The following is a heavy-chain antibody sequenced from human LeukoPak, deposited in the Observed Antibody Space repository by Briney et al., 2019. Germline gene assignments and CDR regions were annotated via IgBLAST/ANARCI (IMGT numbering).Heavy chain of an antibody. CDR3: AKDTTVAGTGNFDY. J-gene: IGHJ4*02. Sequence: GGSLRLSCAASGFNFDDYAMHWVRQVPGKGLQWVSGINWNSSYIGFADFVKGRFTISRDNAKNSLYLNMNSLRAEDTALYYCAKDTTVAGTGNFDYWGQGTLVTVSS. D-gene: IGHD6-13*01. V-gene: IGHV3-9*01. CDR2: INWNSSYI. CDR1: GFNFDDYA.